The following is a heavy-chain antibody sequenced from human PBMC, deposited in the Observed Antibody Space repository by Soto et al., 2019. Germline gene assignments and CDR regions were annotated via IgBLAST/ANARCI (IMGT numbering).Heavy chain of an antibody. CDR1: GGSISSYY. J-gene: IGHJ5*02. D-gene: IGHD5-12*01. CDR3: ARDGRGYMVATGWFDP. V-gene: IGHV4-59*01. CDR2: IYYSGST. Sequence: QVQLQESGPGLVKPSETLSLTCTVSGGSISSYYWSWIRQPPGKGLEWIGYIYYSGSTNYNPSLKSRVTIAVDTSKNQFSLKLSSVTAADTAVYYCARDGRGYMVATGWFDPWGQGTLVTVSS.